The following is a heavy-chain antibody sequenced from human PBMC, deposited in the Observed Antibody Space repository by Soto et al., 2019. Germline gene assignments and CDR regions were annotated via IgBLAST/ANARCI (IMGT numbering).Heavy chain of an antibody. CDR2: ISGSGDRT. CDR1: GFIFRSYA. CDR3: AKNEDIVVVPAALDY. Sequence: GSLRLSCAASGFIFRSYAMNWVRQAPGKGLEWVSSISGSGDRTYYADSVKGRFTISRDNSKNTLYLQINSLRSEDTAVYYCAKNEDIVVVPAALDYWGQGTLVTVSS. J-gene: IGHJ4*02. V-gene: IGHV3-23*01. D-gene: IGHD2-2*01.